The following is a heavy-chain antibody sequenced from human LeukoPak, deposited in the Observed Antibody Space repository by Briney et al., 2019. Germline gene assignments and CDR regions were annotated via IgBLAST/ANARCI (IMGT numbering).Heavy chain of an antibody. CDR3: ARDPEYSSSSVDYYYYMDV. CDR2: ISGSGDI. D-gene: IGHD6-6*01. Sequence: GGSLRLSCAASGFTFSNYAMSWVRQAPGKGLEWVSSISGSGDIYYADSVKGRFTISRDDSRSTLYLRMNSLRVEDTAVYYCARDPEYSSSSVDYYYYMDVWGKGTTVTVSS. CDR1: GFTFSNYA. V-gene: IGHV3-23*01. J-gene: IGHJ6*03.